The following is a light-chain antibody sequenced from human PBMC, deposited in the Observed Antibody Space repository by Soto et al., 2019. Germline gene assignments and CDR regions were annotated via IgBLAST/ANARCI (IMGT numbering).Light chain of an antibody. J-gene: IGKJ5*01. V-gene: IGKV3-11*01. CDR1: QSVSSY. CDR2: DAS. Sequence: IGLTQSPATLSLSPGERATLSCRASQSVSSYLAWYQQKPGQAPRLLIYDASNRATGIPARFSGSGSGTDFTLTISSLEPEDFAVYYCQQRSNWPGFGQGTRLEIK. CDR3: QQRSNWPG.